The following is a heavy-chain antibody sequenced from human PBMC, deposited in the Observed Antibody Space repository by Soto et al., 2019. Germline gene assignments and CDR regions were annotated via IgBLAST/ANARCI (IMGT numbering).Heavy chain of an antibody. Sequence: GGSLRLSCAASGFTFDDYTMHRVRQAPGKGLEWVSLISWDGGSTYYADTVKGRFTISRDNSKNSLYLQMNSLRTEDTALYYCAKDIGGDYYYGMDVWGQGTTVTVSS. J-gene: IGHJ6*02. CDR2: ISWDGGST. D-gene: IGHD3-10*01. V-gene: IGHV3-43*01. CDR1: GFTFDDYT. CDR3: AKDIGGDYYYGMDV.